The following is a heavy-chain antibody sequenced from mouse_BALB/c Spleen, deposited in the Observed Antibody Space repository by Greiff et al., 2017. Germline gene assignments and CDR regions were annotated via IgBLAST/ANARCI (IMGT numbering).Heavy chain of an antibody. CDR2: ISSGGST. V-gene: IGHV5-6-5*01. Sequence: EVMLVESGGGLVKPGGSLKLSCAASGFTFSSYAMSWVRQTPEKRLEWVASISSGGSTYYPDSVKGRFTISRDNARNILYLQMSSLRSEDTAMYYCARTTPYAMDYWGQGTSVTVSS. CDR1: GFTFSSYA. CDR3: ARTTPYAMDY. J-gene: IGHJ4*01. D-gene: IGHD1-1*01.